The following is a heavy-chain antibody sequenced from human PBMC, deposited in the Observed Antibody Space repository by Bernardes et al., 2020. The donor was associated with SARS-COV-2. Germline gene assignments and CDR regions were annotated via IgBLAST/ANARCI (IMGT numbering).Heavy chain of an antibody. CDR2: IYWDDDE. Sequence: SGPTLVKPTQTLTLTCTFSGFSLTTSGVGVGWIRQPPGKALEWLALIYWDDDERYSPSLKNRLTITRDISKNQVVLTMTNMDPVDTATYYCAHRHRLYRGNDVIGNAFDIWGQGTLVTVSS. V-gene: IGHV2-5*02. D-gene: IGHD5-12*01. CDR3: AHRHRLYRGNDVIGNAFDI. CDR1: GFSLTTSGVG. J-gene: IGHJ3*02.